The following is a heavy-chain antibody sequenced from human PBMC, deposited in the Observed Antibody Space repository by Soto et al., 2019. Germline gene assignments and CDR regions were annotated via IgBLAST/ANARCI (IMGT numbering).Heavy chain of an antibody. J-gene: IGHJ4*02. D-gene: IGHD4-17*01. CDR2: IYYTGST. CDR3: TRVGGYYGDYPNFDY. CDR1: GASLNNYY. V-gene: IGHV4-59*01. Sequence: SETLSLTCTVSGASLNNYYWSWIRQPPGKGLEWIGYIYYTGSTKYNPSLKSRVTLSLGTSRNQLSLKLSSVTAADTAVYYCTRVGGYYGDYPNFDYWGPGTLVTVSS.